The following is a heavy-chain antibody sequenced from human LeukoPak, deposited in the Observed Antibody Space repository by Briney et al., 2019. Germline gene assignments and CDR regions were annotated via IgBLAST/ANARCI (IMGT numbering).Heavy chain of an antibody. D-gene: IGHD4/OR15-4a*01. CDR2: INPNSGGT. J-gene: IGHJ4*02. Sequence: ASVKVSCKASGYPFTGYYMHWVRQAPGQGLEWMGWINPNSGGTNYAQKFQGRVTMTTDTSISTGYMGLRSLTSDDTAMYYCARDHDFGPDYWGQGTLVTVS. V-gene: IGHV1-2*02. CDR3: ARDHDFGPDY. CDR1: GYPFTGYY.